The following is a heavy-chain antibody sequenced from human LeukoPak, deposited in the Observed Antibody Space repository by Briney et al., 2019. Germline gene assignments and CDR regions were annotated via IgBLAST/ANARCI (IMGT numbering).Heavy chain of an antibody. D-gene: IGHD2-15*01. Sequence: PSETLSLTCTVSGGSISSYYWSWIRQPPGKGLEWIGYIYYSGSTNYNPSLKSRVTISVDTSKNQFSLKLSSVTAADTAVYYCARAVYCSGGSCSDYWGQGTLVTVSS. J-gene: IGHJ4*02. CDR2: IYYSGST. V-gene: IGHV4-59*01. CDR3: ARAVYCSGGSCSDY. CDR1: GGSISSYY.